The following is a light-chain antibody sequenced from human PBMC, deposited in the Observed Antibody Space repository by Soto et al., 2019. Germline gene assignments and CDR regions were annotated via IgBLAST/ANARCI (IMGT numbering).Light chain of an antibody. J-gene: IGKJ1*01. Sequence: EIVLTQSPGTLSLSPGERATLSCRASQSVSSSYLAWYQQKPGQAPRLLIYGASSRATGIPDRFSGSGSGTDFTLTISSLEPEDFAVYYCQPYGSSPTFGQGTKVEIK. CDR3: QPYGSSPT. V-gene: IGKV3-20*01. CDR1: QSVSSSY. CDR2: GAS.